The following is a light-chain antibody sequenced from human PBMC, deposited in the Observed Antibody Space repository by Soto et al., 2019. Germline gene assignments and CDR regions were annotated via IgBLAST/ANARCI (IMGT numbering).Light chain of an antibody. V-gene: IGLV4-69*01. J-gene: IGLJ2*01. CDR3: QTWGTGIVV. Sequence: QSVLTQSPSASASLGASVKLTCTLSSGHNSYAIAWHQQQPEKGPRYLMTLSSDGSHSKGDGIPDRFSGSSSGAERYLTISSLQSEDEADYYCQTWGTGIVVFGGGTKVTVL. CDR2: LSSDGSH. CDR1: SGHNSYA.